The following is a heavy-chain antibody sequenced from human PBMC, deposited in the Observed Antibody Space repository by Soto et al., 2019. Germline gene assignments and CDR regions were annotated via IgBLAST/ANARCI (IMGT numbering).Heavy chain of an antibody. CDR1: GFTFSSYD. Sequence: GGSLRLSCAASGFTFSSYDMHWVRPATGKGLEWVTAIGTAGDPYYPGSVKGRFTITRGNAKNSLYLQMNSLRAGDTAVFYCARATCGFAFDIWVQGTMVTVSS. CDR3: ARATCGFAFDI. D-gene: IGHD1-26*01. CDR2: IGTAGDP. J-gene: IGHJ3*02. V-gene: IGHV3-13*05.